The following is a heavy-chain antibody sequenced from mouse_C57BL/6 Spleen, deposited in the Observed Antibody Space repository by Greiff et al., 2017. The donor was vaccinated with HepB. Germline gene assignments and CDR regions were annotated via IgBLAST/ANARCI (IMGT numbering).Heavy chain of an antibody. CDR1: GFTFSDFY. CDR2: SRNKANDYTT. V-gene: IGHV7-1*01. J-gene: IGHJ1*03. D-gene: IGHD1-1*01. CDR3: ARARYYYGSSYWYFDV. Sequence: EVKLMESGGGLVQSGRSLRLSCATSGFTFSDFYMEWVRQAPGKGLEWIAASRNKANDYTTEYSASVKGRFIVSRDTSQSILYLQMNALRAEDTAIYYCARARYYYGSSYWYFDVWGTGTTVTVSS.